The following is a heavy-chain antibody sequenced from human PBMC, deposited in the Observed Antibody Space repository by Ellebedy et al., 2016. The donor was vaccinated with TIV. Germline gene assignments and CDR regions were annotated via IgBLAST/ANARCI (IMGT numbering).Heavy chain of an antibody. CDR1: GFTFSDYY. Sequence: GGSLRLSXAASGFTFSDYYMSWIRQAPGKGLEWVSYISSSSSYTNYADSVKGRFTISRDNAKNSLYLQMNSLRAEDTAVYYCARVADYYYGMDVWGQGTTVTVSS. CDR2: ISSSSSYT. CDR3: ARVADYYYGMDV. V-gene: IGHV3-11*05. J-gene: IGHJ6*02.